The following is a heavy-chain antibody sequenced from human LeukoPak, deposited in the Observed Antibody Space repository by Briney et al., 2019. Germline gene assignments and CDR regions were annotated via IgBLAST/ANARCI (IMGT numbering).Heavy chain of an antibody. CDR2: IKQDGSEK. CDR3: ARLKLLWSNYFDY. J-gene: IGHJ4*02. Sequence: GGSLRLSCAASGFTFSSYWMSWVRQAPGKGLEWVANIKQDGSEKYYVDSVKGRFTISRDNAKNSLYLQMNSLRAEDTAVYYCARLKLLWSNYFDYWGQGTLVTVSS. D-gene: IGHD2-2*01. CDR1: GFTFSSYW. V-gene: IGHV3-7*01.